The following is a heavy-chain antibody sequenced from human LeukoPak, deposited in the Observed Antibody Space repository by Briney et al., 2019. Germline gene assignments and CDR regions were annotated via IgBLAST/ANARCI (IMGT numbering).Heavy chain of an antibody. CDR2: ISSNGGST. J-gene: IGHJ4*02. CDR3: ARVLGYDSSGYYRGYFDY. Sequence: GGSLRLSCAASGFTFSSYAMHWVRQAPGKGLEYVSAISSNGGSTYYANSVKGRFTISRDNSKNTLFLQMNSLRPEDTAVYYCARVLGYDSSGYYRGYFDYWGQGTLVTVSS. D-gene: IGHD3-22*01. V-gene: IGHV3-64*01. CDR1: GFTFSSYA.